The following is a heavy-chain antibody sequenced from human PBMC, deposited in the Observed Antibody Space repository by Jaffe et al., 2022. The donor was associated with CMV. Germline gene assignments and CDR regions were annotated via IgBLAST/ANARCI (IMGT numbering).Heavy chain of an antibody. V-gene: IGHV3-21*01. D-gene: IGHD2-2*01. CDR2: ISSSSSYI. CDR1: GFTFSSYS. Sequence: EVQLVESGGGLVKPGGSLRLSCAASGFTFSSYSMNWVRQAPGKGLEWVSSISSSSSYIYYADSVKGRFTISRDNAKNSLYLQMNSLRAEDTAVYYCARQGRRFYCSSTSCSIDAFDIWGQGTMVTVSS. J-gene: IGHJ3*02. CDR3: ARQGRRFYCSSTSCSIDAFDI.